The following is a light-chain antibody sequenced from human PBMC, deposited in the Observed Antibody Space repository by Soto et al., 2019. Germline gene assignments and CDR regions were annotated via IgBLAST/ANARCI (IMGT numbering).Light chain of an antibody. J-gene: IGKJ1*01. V-gene: IGKV3-15*01. CDR3: QQYNNWPRT. Sequence: IVITQSPDSLSVCAREGATRPCRASQSVSSDLAWYHQKPGQAPRLLIYGASTRATGIPARFSGSGSGTEFTLTINSLQSEDFAVYYCQQYNNWPRTFGQGTKV. CDR1: QSVSSD. CDR2: GAS.